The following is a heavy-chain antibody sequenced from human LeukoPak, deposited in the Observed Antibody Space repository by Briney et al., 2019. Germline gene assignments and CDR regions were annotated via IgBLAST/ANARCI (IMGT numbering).Heavy chain of an antibody. J-gene: IGHJ3*02. V-gene: IGHV3-30*18. CDR1: GFTFSSYG. CDR2: ISYDGSNK. Sequence: GGSLRLSCAASGFTFSSYGMHWVRQAPGKGLEWVAVISYDGSNKYYADSVKGRFTISRDNSKNTLYLQMNSLRAEDTAVYYCAKLGRITMVRGASDAFDIWGQGTMVTVSS. D-gene: IGHD3-10*01. CDR3: AKLGRITMVRGASDAFDI.